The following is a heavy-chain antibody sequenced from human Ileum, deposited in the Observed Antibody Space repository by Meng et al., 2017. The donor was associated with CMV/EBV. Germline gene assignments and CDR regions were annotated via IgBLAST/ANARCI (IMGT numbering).Heavy chain of an antibody. J-gene: IGHJ5*02. Sequence: LTCAVYGGSFSGYCWSWIRQPPGRGLEWIGEIDHSGSTNYNPSLKSRVAISVDTSKNQFSLKLSSVTAADTAVYYCARGAAAGYWFDPWGQGTLVTVSS. CDR1: GGSFSGYC. V-gene: IGHV4-34*01. CDR3: ARGAAAGYWFDP. CDR2: IDHSGST. D-gene: IGHD6-13*01.